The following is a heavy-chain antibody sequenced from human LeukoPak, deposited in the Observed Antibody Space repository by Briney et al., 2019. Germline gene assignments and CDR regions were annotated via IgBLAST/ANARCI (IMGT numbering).Heavy chain of an antibody. Sequence: GGSLRLSCAASGFPVSSNYMSWVRQAPGEGLEWVSIIYSGGNTYYADSVKGRFTISRDNSKSTLYLQMNSLRAEDTGLYYCARDIVGALDYWGQGTLVTVSS. D-gene: IGHD1-26*01. CDR3: ARDIVGALDY. CDR1: GFPVSSNY. V-gene: IGHV3-53*01. CDR2: IYSGGNT. J-gene: IGHJ4*02.